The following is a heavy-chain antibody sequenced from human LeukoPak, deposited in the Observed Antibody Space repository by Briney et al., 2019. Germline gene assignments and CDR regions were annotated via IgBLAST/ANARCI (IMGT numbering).Heavy chain of an antibody. CDR1: GYTFTSYG. Sequence: EASVKVSCKASGYTFTSYGISWVRQAPGQGLEWMGWISAYNGNTNYAQKLQGRVTMTTDTSTSTAYMELRSLRSDDTAVYYCARSMAEDYYYYMDVWGKGTTVTTSS. J-gene: IGHJ6*03. D-gene: IGHD5-24*01. V-gene: IGHV1-18*01. CDR3: ARSMAEDYYYYMDV. CDR2: ISAYNGNT.